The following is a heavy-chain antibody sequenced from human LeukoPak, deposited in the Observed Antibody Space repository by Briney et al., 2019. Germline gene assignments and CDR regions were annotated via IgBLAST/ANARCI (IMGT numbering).Heavy chain of an antibody. V-gene: IGHV4-59*01. J-gene: IGHJ4*02. CDR3: ARANWGTFFDY. CDR1: GGSISSYY. CDR2: IYYSGST. Sequence: PSETLSLTCTVSGGSISSYYWSWIRQPPGKGLEWIGYIYYSGSTNYNPSLKSRVTISVDTSKNQFSLKLSSVTAADTAVYYCARANWGTFFDYWGQGTLVTVSS. D-gene: IGHD7-27*01.